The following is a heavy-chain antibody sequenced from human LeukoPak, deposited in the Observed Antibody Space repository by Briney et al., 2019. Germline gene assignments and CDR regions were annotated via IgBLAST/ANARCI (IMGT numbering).Heavy chain of an antibody. CDR1: GFTFSSYV. CDR3: AKTGGTYYGSDY. Sequence: PGGSLRLSCAASGFTFSSYVMSWVRQAPGKGLEWVSSISGSGSTTYYADTVKGRFTISRDNSKNTLYLQMNSLRGEDTALYYCAKTGGTYYGSDYRGQGTLVTVSS. J-gene: IGHJ4*02. V-gene: IGHV3-23*01. D-gene: IGHD1-26*01. CDR2: ISGSGSTT.